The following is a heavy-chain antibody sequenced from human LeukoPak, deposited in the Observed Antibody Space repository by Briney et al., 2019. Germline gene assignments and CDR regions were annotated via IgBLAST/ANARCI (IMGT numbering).Heavy chain of an antibody. Sequence: ASVKVSCKASGYIFTSYGISWVRQAPGQGLEWMGWISVYNGNTNYVQKFQGRVTMTTDTSTSTAYMELRSLRSDDTAVYYCARGACSGGSCYFSYYYYYMDVWGKGTTVTVSS. J-gene: IGHJ6*03. CDR3: ARGACSGGSCYFSYYYYYMDV. CDR1: GYIFTSYG. V-gene: IGHV1-18*04. CDR2: ISVYNGNT. D-gene: IGHD2-15*01.